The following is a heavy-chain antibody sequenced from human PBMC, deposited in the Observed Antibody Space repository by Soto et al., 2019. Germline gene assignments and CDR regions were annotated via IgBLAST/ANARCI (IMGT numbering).Heavy chain of an antibody. Sequence: GGSLRLSCAASGFTFSNYAMSWVRQAPGKGLEWASGISVSGDNTYYADSVKGRFTISRDNSKSTLFLQMHSLRAEDTALYYCAKGQVVVIPANFDYWGQGTLVTVSS. CDR3: AKGQVVVIPANFDY. CDR2: ISVSGDNT. J-gene: IGHJ4*02. D-gene: IGHD2-2*01. CDR1: GFTFSNYA. V-gene: IGHV3-23*01.